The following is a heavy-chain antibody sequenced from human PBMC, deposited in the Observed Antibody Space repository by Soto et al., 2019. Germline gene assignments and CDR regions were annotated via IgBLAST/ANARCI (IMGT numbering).Heavy chain of an antibody. CDR2: IYYSGST. J-gene: IGHJ4*02. CDR1: GGSISSGGYY. Sequence: SETLSLTCTVSGGSISSGGYYWSWIRQHPGKGLEWIGYIYYSGSTYYNPSLKSRVTISVDTAKNQFSLKLSSVTAADTAVYYCARGTDDILTGGATIFDYWGQGTLVTVSS. V-gene: IGHV4-31*03. CDR3: ARGTDDILTGGATIFDY. D-gene: IGHD3-9*01.